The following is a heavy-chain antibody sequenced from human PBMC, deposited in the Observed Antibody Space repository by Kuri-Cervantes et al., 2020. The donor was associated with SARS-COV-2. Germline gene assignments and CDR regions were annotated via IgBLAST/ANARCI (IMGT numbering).Heavy chain of an antibody. J-gene: IGHJ5*02. CDR3: AGEARVRFLDRNNWFDP. CDR2: ISDTGGRT. V-gene: IGHV3-23*01. CDR1: GFTFSAYA. Sequence: GESLKISCAASGFTFSAYAMSWVRQAPGKGLEWVSSISDTGGRTDYADSVKGRFTISRDNSKNTLYLQMNSLRAEDTAVYYCAGEARVRFLDRNNWFDPWGQGTLVTVSS. D-gene: IGHD3-3*01.